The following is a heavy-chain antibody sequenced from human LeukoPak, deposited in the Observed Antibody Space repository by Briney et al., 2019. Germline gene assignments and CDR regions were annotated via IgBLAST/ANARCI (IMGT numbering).Heavy chain of an antibody. J-gene: IGHJ3*02. V-gene: IGHV1-2*02. CDR2: INPNSGGT. Sequence: ASVKVSCKASGYTFTDHYIHWVRQAPGQGLEWMGWINPNSGGTNSAQKFQGSVTMTRDTSTSTAYMELSRLRSDDTAVYYCAREAFTTVTSATDAFDIWGQGTMVTVS. CDR1: GYTFTDHY. CDR3: AREAFTTVTSATDAFDI. D-gene: IGHD4-17*01.